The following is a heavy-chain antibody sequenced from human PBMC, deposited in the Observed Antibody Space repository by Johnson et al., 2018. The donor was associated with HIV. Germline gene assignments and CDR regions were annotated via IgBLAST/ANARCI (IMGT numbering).Heavy chain of an antibody. CDR3: AKPIAAAGTVGDGFEI. CDR2: ISYDGSNK. D-gene: IGHD6-13*01. CDR1: GFTFSSYA. Sequence: QVQLVESGGGVVQPGGSLRLSCTASGFTFSSYAMHWVRQAPGKGLEWVAVISYDGSNKYYADSVKGRFTISRDNAKKSLFLQMNSLRPEDTALYYCAKPIAAAGTVGDGFEIWGQGTMVTVSS. V-gene: IGHV3-30-3*02. J-gene: IGHJ3*02.